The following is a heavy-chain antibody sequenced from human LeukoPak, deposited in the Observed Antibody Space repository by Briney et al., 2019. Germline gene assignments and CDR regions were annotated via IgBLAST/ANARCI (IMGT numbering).Heavy chain of an antibody. J-gene: IGHJ6*04. CDR2: IYYSGST. Sequence: SQTLSLTCTVSGGSISSGGYYWSWIRQHPGKGLEWIGYIYYSGSTYYNPSLKSRVTISVDTSKNQFSLKLSSVTAADTAVYYCTRGYCSGGSCYPYGMDAWGKGTTVTVSS. V-gene: IGHV4-31*03. CDR3: TRGYCSGGSCYPYGMDA. D-gene: IGHD2-15*01. CDR1: GGSISSGGYY.